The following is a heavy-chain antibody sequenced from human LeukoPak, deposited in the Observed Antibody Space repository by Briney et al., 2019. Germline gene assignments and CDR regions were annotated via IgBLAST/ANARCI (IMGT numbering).Heavy chain of an antibody. CDR1: GFTFSNYN. CDR3: ARDPYSGNYGNYYYYYMDV. CDR2: ITSTSSYI. D-gene: IGHD1-26*01. J-gene: IGHJ6*03. V-gene: IGHV3-21*01. Sequence: GGSLRLSCAASGFTFSNYNMNWVRQAPGKGLEWVSSITSTSSYIYYADSVKGRFTISRDNTKNSLYLQMNSLRAEDTALYFCARDPYSGNYGNYYYYYMDVWGKGTTVTISS.